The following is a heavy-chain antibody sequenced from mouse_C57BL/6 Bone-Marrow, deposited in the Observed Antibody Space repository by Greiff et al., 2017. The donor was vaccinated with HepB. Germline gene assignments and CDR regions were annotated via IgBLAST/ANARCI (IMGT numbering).Heavy chain of an antibody. CDR1: GYSITSGYY. D-gene: IGHD1-1*01. V-gene: IGHV3-6*01. Sequence: EVKLMESGPGLVKPSQSLSLTCSVTGYSITSGYYWNWIRQFPGNKLEWMGYISYDGSNNYNPSLKNRISITRDTSKNQFFLKLNSVTTEDTATYYCASSSYPAWFAYWGQGTLVTVSA. CDR3: ASSSYPAWFAY. CDR2: ISYDGSN. J-gene: IGHJ3*01.